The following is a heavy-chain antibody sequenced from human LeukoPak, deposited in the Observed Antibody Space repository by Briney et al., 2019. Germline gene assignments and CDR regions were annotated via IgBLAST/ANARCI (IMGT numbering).Heavy chain of an antibody. Sequence: GGSLRLSCAASGFTFSNCAMNWVRQTPGKGLEWVSSLRASGGSTYYADPVKGRFTISRDNSKNTLYLQMNSLRAEDTAVYYCAKTDSGSSPYYYYYGMDVWGQGTTVTVSS. D-gene: IGHD1-26*01. CDR3: AKTDSGSSPYYYYYGMDV. CDR2: LRASGGST. CDR1: GFTFSNCA. V-gene: IGHV3-23*01. J-gene: IGHJ6*02.